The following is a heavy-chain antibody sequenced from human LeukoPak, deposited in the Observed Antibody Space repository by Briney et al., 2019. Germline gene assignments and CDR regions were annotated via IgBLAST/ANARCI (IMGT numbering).Heavy chain of an antibody. CDR2: IYSGGST. CDR3: ARAYYYGMDV. Sequence: GGSLRLSCAASGFTFSNYAMSWVRQAPGKGLEWVSVIYSGGSTYYADSVKGRFTISRDNAKNSLYLQMNSLRAEDTAVYYCARAYYYGMDVWGKGTTVTVSS. CDR1: GFTFSNYA. J-gene: IGHJ6*04. V-gene: IGHV3-23*03.